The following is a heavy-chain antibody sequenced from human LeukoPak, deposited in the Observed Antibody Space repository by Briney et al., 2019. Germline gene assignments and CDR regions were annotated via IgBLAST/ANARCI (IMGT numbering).Heavy chain of an antibody. CDR3: ARRRRKLMVPGTWFDP. CDR1: GGSFSGYY. D-gene: IGHD3-10*01. V-gene: IGHV4-34*01. Sequence: SETLSLTCAVYGGSFSGYYWSWIRQPPGKGLEWIGEINHSGSTNYNPSLKSRVTISVDTSKNQFSLKLISVTAADTAVYYCARRRRKLMVPGTWFDPWGQGTLVTVSS. J-gene: IGHJ5*02. CDR2: INHSGST.